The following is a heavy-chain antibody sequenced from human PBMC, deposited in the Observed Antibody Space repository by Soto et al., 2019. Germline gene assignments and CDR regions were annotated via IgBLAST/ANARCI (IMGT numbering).Heavy chain of an antibody. J-gene: IGHJ4*02. V-gene: IGHV3-9*01. CDR2: ISWNSGSI. CDR1: GFTFDDYA. CDR3: AKASLLTYNLHANRAYFDY. D-gene: IGHD1-20*01. Sequence: ESVGGLVQPGRSLRLSCAASGFTFDDYAMHWVRQAPGKGLEWVSGISWNSGSIGYANSVKGRFTISRDNAKNSLYLQMNSLRAEDTALYYCAKASLLTYNLHANRAYFDYWGQGTLVTVSS.